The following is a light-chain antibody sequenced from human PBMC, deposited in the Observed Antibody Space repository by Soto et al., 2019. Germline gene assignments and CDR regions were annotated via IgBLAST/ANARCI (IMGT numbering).Light chain of an antibody. V-gene: IGKV3-11*01. Sequence: EIVLTQSPATLSLSPGERATLSSRASQSVSSYFAWYQQKPGQAPRLLIYDASNRATGIPARFSGSGSGTDFTLTTSSLEPEDFAVYYCQQRSNWPLTFGQGTKVDIK. CDR1: QSVSSY. CDR3: QQRSNWPLT. J-gene: IGKJ1*01. CDR2: DAS.